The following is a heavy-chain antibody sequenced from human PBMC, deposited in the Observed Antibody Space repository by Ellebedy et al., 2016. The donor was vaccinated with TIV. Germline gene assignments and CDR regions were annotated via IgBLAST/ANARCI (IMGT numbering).Heavy chain of an antibody. CDR1: GYSIRNGYY. V-gene: IGHV4-38-2*02. J-gene: IGHJ4*02. CDR3: VRYDSRGGLGAGATAIDY. Sequence: MPSETLSLTCSVSGYSIRNGYYWGWIRQPPGEGLEWIGKIFQSGTTLYNPSLKSRVTISVDMSKNQFSLRLSSVTAADTAVYYCVRYDSRGGLGAGATAIDYWGQGTLVTVSS. D-gene: IGHD3-10*01. CDR2: IFQSGTT.